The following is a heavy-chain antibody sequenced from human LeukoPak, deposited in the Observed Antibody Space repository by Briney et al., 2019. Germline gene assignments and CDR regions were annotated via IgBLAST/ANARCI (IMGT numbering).Heavy chain of an antibody. J-gene: IGHJ4*02. CDR3: ARVYLSQQLVPGLDY. V-gene: IGHV3-20*04. CDR2: INWNGGST. CDR1: GFTFDDYG. D-gene: IGHD6-13*01. Sequence: GGSLRLSCAAAGFTFDDYGMSWVRQAPGKGLEWVSGINWNGGSTGYADSVKGRFTIARDNAKDSLYLQMNSLRAEDTALYYCARVYLSQQLVPGLDYWGQGTLVTVSS.